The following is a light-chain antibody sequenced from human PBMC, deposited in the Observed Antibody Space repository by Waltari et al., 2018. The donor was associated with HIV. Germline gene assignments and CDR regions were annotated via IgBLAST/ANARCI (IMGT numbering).Light chain of an antibody. Sequence: DLQITQSPSPPSASVGDRVTITCRVSQSISSWLAWYQQKPGKAPKLLIYKASSLESGVPSRFSGSGSGTEFTLTISSLQPDDFATYYCQQYNSYSRTFGQGTKVEIK. CDR2: KAS. CDR3: QQYNSYSRT. CDR1: QSISSW. V-gene: IGKV1-5*03. J-gene: IGKJ1*01.